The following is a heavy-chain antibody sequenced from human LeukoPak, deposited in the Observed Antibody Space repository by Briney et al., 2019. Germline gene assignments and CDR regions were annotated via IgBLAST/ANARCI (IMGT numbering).Heavy chain of an antibody. CDR2: IYYSGST. CDR1: GGSISSGGYY. Sequence: PSETLSLTCTVSGGSISSGGYYWSWIRQHPGKGLEWIGYIYYSGSTYYNPSLKSRVTISVDTSKNQFSQKLSSVTAADTAVYYCARVAALARYYYMDVWGKGTTVTVSS. V-gene: IGHV4-31*03. J-gene: IGHJ6*03. CDR3: ARVAALARYYYMDV.